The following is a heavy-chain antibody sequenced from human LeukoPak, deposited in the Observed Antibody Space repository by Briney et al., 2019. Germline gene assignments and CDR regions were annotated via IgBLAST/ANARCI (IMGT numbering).Heavy chain of an antibody. J-gene: IGHJ4*02. V-gene: IGHV3-49*04. CDR3: TRPGYYDILTGYYPY. CDR1: GFTFGDYA. D-gene: IGHD3-9*01. CDR2: IRSKAYGGTT. Sequence: GGSLRLSCTASGFTFGDYAMSWVRQAPGKGREWVGFIRSKAYGGTTEYAASVKGRFTISRDDSKSIAYLQMNSLKTEDTAVYYCTRPGYYDILTGYYPYWGQGTLVTVSS.